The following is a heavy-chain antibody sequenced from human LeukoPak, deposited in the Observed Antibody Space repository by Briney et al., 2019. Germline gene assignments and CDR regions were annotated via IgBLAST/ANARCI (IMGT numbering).Heavy chain of an antibody. D-gene: IGHD2/OR15-2a*01. CDR3: ARGRPYLSIVKGDY. V-gene: IGHV3-21*01. Sequence: GGSLRLSCAASGFTFSSYSMNWVRQAPGKGLEWVSSISSSSSYIYYADSVKGRFTISRDNAKNSLYLQMNSLRAEDTAVYYCARGRPYLSIVKGDYWGQGTLVTVSP. CDR1: GFTFSSYS. CDR2: ISSSSSYI. J-gene: IGHJ4*02.